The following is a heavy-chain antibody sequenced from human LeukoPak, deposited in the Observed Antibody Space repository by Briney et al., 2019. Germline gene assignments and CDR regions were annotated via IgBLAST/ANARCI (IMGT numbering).Heavy chain of an antibody. CDR3: AGYTYGYYYYGMDV. J-gene: IGHJ6*04. Sequence: SVKVSCKASGGTFSSYAISWVRQAPGQGLEWMGGIIPIFGTANYAQKFQGRVTITADESTSTAYMELSSLRSEDTAVYYCAGYTYGYYYYGMDVWGKGTTVTVSS. V-gene: IGHV1-69*13. CDR2: IIPIFGTA. D-gene: IGHD5-18*01. CDR1: GGTFSSYA.